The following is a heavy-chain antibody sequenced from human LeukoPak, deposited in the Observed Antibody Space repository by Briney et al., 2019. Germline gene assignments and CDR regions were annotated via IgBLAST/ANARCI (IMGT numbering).Heavy chain of an antibody. CDR3: ATGYATAAIFRLGY. Sequence: ASVKVSCKATGYTSTYCSLHWLQQAPGQGLERMRWITLYNGNTKYEKKFQGRVTITRDMSLRTAYIELSSLRSEDTAVYYCATGYATAAIFRLGYWGQGTLVTVSS. J-gene: IGHJ4*02. V-gene: IGHV1-68*01. CDR2: ITLYNGNT. CDR1: GYTSTYCS. D-gene: IGHD2-2*02.